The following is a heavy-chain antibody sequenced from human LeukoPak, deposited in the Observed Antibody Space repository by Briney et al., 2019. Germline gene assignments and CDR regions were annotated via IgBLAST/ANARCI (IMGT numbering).Heavy chain of an antibody. CDR1: GFTFSIYG. J-gene: IGHJ4*02. CDR3: AKSGLAAAGQRGYFDY. CDR2: ISSDGSNK. Sequence: QPGGSLRLSCVASGFTFSIYGMHWVRQAPGKGLEWVAVISSDGSNKYYADSVKGRFTISRDDSKNTPYLQVNSLRADDTAMYYCAKSGLAAAGQRGYFDYWGQGTLVTVSS. V-gene: IGHV3-30*18. D-gene: IGHD6-13*01.